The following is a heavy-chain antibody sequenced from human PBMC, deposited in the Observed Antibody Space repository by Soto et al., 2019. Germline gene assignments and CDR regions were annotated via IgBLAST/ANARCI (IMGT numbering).Heavy chain of an antibody. CDR2: ISGSGGST. CDR3: AKFSGYGDGYDVLDGMDV. V-gene: IGHV3-23*01. D-gene: IGHD5-18*01. J-gene: IGHJ6*02. CDR1: GFTFSSYA. Sequence: EVQLLESGGGLVQPGGSLRLSCAASGFTFSSYAMSWVRQAPGKGLEWVSAISGSGGSTYYADSVKGRFTISRDNSKNTLYLQMYSLRAEDTAVYYCAKFSGYGDGYDVLDGMDVWGQGTTVTVSS.